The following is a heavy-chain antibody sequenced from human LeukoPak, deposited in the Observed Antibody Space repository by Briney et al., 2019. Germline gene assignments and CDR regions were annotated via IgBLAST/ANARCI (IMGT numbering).Heavy chain of an antibody. CDR2: ISASGFST. CDR3: AKVDPATVTPGASYYYYYMDV. D-gene: IGHD4-17*01. V-gene: IGHV3-23*01. Sequence: TGGSLRLSCTASGFTFSSHVMSWVRQVPGKGLEWVSAISASGFSTFYADSVKGRFTISRDNSKTSVSLQMNSLRAEDTAMYYCAKVDPATVTPGASYYYYYMDVWGKGTTVTVSS. CDR1: GFTFSSHV. J-gene: IGHJ6*03.